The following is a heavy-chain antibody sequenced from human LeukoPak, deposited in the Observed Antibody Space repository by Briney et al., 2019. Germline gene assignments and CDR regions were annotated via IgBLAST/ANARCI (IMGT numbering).Heavy chain of an antibody. J-gene: IGHJ4*02. D-gene: IGHD4-23*01. Sequence: GGSLRLSCAASGFTFNSYSMNWVRQAPGKGLEWVSYISSGGSTIYYADSVKGRFTISRDNAKNSLYLQMNSLRDEDTAVYYCARVAAGYSVNYFDYWGQGTLVTVSS. V-gene: IGHV3-48*02. CDR1: GFTFNSYS. CDR3: ARVAAGYSVNYFDY. CDR2: ISSGGSTI.